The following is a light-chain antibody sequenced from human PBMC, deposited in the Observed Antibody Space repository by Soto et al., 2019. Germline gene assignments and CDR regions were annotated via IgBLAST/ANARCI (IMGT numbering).Light chain of an antibody. CDR2: VAS. V-gene: IGKV1-39*01. CDR1: QYISTY. CDR3: QESYSTS. Sequence: DIQMTQSPSSLSASVGDSLTITYRASQYISTYLNWYQQKPGKAPKLLIYVASNLQSGVLSRFSGSGSGTDFTLTISSLQPEDIATYYCQESYSTSFGQGTKVEIK. J-gene: IGKJ1*01.